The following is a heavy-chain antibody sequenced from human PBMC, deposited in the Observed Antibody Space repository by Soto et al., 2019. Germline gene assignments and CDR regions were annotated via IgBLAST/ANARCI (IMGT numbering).Heavy chain of an antibody. CDR2: VDSDGRGT. J-gene: IGHJ4*02. CDR3: GTVFEH. V-gene: IGHV3-74*01. Sequence: EVQLVESGGGSVQLGGSLRLSCVASGITFTNYWMHWVRQVPGKGLVWVARVDSDGRGTSYADFVKGRFTISRDNAKNTLYLQKNSLRVEDTAMYYCGTVFEHWGQGIPVTVSS. CDR1: GITFTNYW.